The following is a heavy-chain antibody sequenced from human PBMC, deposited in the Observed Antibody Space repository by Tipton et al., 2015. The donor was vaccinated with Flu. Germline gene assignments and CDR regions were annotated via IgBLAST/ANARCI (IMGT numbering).Heavy chain of an antibody. J-gene: IGHJ3*02. Sequence: GLVKPSETLSLTCTVSGDSISSYYWSWIRQPPGKRLEWIGYIYSSGSTNYNPSLKSRVTISPDTSKNQFSLRLTSVTAADTAVYYCARRGRTVRDAFDIWGQGTMVTVSS. D-gene: IGHD3-10*01. CDR3: ARRGRTVRDAFDI. CDR2: IYSSGST. CDR1: GDSISSYY. V-gene: IGHV4-4*08.